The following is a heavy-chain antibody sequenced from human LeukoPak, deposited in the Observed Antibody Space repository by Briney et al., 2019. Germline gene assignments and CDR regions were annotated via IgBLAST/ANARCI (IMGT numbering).Heavy chain of an antibody. V-gene: IGHV3-23*01. CDR3: AFCPPQEDAFDI. CDR2: ISGSGTST. Sequence: PGGSLRLSCAASGFTFSSYAMSWVRQAPGKGLEWVSAISGSGTSTYYADSVKGRFTISRDNSKDTLFLQMNSLRAEDTAVYYCAFCPPQEDAFDIWGQGTMVTVSS. CDR1: GFTFSSYA. J-gene: IGHJ3*02.